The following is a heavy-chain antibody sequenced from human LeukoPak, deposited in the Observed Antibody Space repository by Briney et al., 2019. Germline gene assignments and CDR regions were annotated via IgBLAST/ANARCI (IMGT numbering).Heavy chain of an antibody. CDR1: GGSISSSSYY. V-gene: IGHV4-39*01. CDR3: ARHKAYYYGSGRPYDY. J-gene: IGHJ4*02. CDR2: IYYSGST. Sequence: SETLSLTCTVSGGSISSSSYYWGWIRKPSGKGLEWIGSIYYSGSTYYNPSLKSRVTISVDTSKNQFSLKLSSVTAADTAVYYCARHKAYYYGSGRPYDYWGQGTLVTVSS. D-gene: IGHD3-10*01.